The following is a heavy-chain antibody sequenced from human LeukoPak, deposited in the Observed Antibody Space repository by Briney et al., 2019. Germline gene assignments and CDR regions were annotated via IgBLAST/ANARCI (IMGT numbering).Heavy chain of an antibody. J-gene: IGHJ4*02. D-gene: IGHD6-13*01. CDR1: GFTFGDYA. CDR2: ISWDGGST. V-gene: IGHV3-43D*03. CDR3: AKDILPSWYGAIDY. Sequence: GGSLRLSCAASGFTFGDYAMHWVRQAPGKGLEWVSLISWDGGSTYYADSVKGRFTISRDNSKNSLYLQMNSLRAEDTALYYCAKDILPSWYGAIDYWGQGTLVTVSS.